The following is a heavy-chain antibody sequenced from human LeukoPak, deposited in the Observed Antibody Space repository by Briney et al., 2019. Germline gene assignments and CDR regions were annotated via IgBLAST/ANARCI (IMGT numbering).Heavy chain of an antibody. J-gene: IGHJ4*02. D-gene: IGHD6-13*01. CDR3: ARVGSSPAGGY. CDR1: GGTFSSYT. Sequence: ASVKVSCKASGGTFSSYTINWVRQAPGQGLEWMGGIIPIFGTANYAQKFQGRVTITADESTSTAYMELSSLRSEDTAVYYCARVGSSPAGGYWGQGTLVTVSS. V-gene: IGHV1-69*13. CDR2: IIPIFGTA.